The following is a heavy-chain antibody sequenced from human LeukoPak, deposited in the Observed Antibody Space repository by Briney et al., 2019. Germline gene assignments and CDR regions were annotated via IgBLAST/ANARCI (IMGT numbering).Heavy chain of an antibody. CDR3: ARRRLCSSTSCYPLYYYYYMDV. Sequence: PSETLSLTCTVSGGSIRNYYWSWIRQPAGKGLEWIGRIYTSGSTNYNPSLKSRVTISVDTSKNQFSLKLSSVTAADTAVYYCARRRLCSSTSCYPLYYYYYMDVWGKGTTVTVSS. CDR1: GGSIRNYY. D-gene: IGHD2-2*01. V-gene: IGHV4-4*07. CDR2: IYTSGST. J-gene: IGHJ6*03.